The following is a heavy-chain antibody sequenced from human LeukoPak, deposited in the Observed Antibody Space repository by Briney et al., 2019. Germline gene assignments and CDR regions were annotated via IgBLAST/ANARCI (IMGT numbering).Heavy chain of an antibody. V-gene: IGHV4-39*01. J-gene: IGHJ4*02. CDR1: GGSISSSSYY. Sequence: SETLSLTCTVSGGSISSSSYYWGWIRQPPGRGLEWIGSIYYSGSTYYNPSLKSRVTISVDTSKNQFSLKLSSVTAADTAVYHCARGVGYNRFDYWGQGTLVTVSS. CDR3: ARGVGYNRFDY. CDR2: IYYSGST. D-gene: IGHD3-10*01.